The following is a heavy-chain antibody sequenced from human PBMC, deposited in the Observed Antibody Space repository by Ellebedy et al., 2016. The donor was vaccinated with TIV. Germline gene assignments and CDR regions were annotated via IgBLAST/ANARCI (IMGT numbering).Heavy chain of an antibody. CDR2: ISSSSSTI. D-gene: IGHD4-11*01. CDR3: ARWSMTTVTTVPGGTFDY. CDR1: GFTFSSYS. Sequence: GGSLRLSXAASGFTFSSYSMNWVRQAPGKGLEWVSYISSSSSTIYYADSVKGRFTISRDNAKNSLYLQMNSLRDEDTAVYYCARWSMTTVTTVPGGTFDYWGQGTLVTVSS. V-gene: IGHV3-48*02. J-gene: IGHJ4*02.